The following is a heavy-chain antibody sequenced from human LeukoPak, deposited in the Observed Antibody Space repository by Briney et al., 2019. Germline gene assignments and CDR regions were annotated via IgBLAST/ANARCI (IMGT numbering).Heavy chain of an antibody. CDR1: GFAFSSNW. J-gene: IGHJ4*02. Sequence: PGGSLRLSCAASGFAFSSNWVHWVRQAPGKGLVWVAGIKSDGGTTNYADSVKGRFTISRDNAKNTLFLQMDSLRAEDTAVYFCARDTSSYFDYWGQGTLVTVSS. V-gene: IGHV3-74*01. D-gene: IGHD3-22*01. CDR3: ARDTSSYFDY. CDR2: IKSDGGTT.